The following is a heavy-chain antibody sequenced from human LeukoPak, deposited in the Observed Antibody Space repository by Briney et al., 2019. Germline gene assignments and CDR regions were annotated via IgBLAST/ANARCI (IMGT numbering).Heavy chain of an antibody. Sequence: GGSLRLSCAASGFTFSSYWMHWVRQAPGKGLVWVSRINSDGSSTSYADSVKGRFTISRDNAKNTLYLQMNSLRAEDTAVYYCAGWDHPRGAFDIWGQGTMVTVSS. CDR2: INSDGSST. CDR1: GFTFSSYW. J-gene: IGHJ3*02. V-gene: IGHV3-74*01. D-gene: IGHD1-26*01. CDR3: AGWDHPRGAFDI.